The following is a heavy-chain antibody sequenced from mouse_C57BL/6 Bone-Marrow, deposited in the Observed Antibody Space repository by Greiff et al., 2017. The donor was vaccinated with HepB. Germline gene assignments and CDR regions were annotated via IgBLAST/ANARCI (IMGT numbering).Heavy chain of an antibody. D-gene: IGHD2-5*01. CDR2: ISSGGDYI. CDR3: TRGDSNYVAY. J-gene: IGHJ3*01. CDR1: GFTFSSYA. Sequence: EVQVVESGEGLVKPGGSLKLSCAASGFTFSSYAMSWVRQTPEKRLEWVAYISSGGDYIYYADTVKGRFTISRDNARNTLYLQMSSLKSEDTAMYYCTRGDSNYVAYWGQGTLVTVSA. V-gene: IGHV5-9-1*02.